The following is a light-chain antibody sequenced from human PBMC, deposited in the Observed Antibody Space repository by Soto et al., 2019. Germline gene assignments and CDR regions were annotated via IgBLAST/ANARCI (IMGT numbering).Light chain of an antibody. J-gene: IGKJ1*01. CDR1: QSISDW. CDR2: KAS. Sequence: DIQMTQSPSTLSASVGDRVTITCRASQSISDWLAWYQQKPGKAPKLLIYKASSLESGVPSRFSGSGSGTEFTLTISNLQPDDSATYYCQQSNSYSTFGLGTKVEIK. V-gene: IGKV1-5*03. CDR3: QQSNSYST.